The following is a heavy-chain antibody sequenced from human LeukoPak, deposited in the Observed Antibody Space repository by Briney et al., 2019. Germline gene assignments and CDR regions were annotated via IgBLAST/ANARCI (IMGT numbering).Heavy chain of an antibody. CDR2: ISGSGGST. Sequence: GGSLRLSCAASGFTFSSYAMSWVRQAPGKGLEWVSAISGSGGSTYYADSVKGRSTISRDNSKNTLYLQMNSLRAEDTAVYYCAKQRYGDTENYFDYWGQGTLVTVSS. J-gene: IGHJ4*02. CDR3: AKQRYGDTENYFDY. CDR1: GFTFSSYA. D-gene: IGHD4-17*01. V-gene: IGHV3-23*01.